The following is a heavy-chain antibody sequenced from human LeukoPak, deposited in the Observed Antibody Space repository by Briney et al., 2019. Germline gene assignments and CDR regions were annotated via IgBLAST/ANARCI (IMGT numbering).Heavy chain of an antibody. Sequence: KPSETLSLTCAMYGGSFSGYYWNWIRQVPGKGLEWIGEINQSGSTSYNPSLKSRTTISIDTSKKQFSVKLSSVTAADTAMYYCARGLLGRKDPVQWGPGTLVTVSS. D-gene: IGHD3-10*01. CDR2: INQSGST. J-gene: IGHJ1*01. CDR3: ARGLLGRKDPVQ. V-gene: IGHV4-34*01. CDR1: GGSFSGYY.